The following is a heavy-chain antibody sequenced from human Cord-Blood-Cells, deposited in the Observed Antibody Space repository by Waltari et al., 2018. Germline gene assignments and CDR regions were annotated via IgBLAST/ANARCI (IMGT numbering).Heavy chain of an antibody. D-gene: IGHD6-13*01. J-gene: IGHJ3*02. CDR2: IYSGGST. CDR1: GFTVSSNY. V-gene: IGHV3-53*01. CDR3: ARAIAAAGDAFDI. Sequence: EVQLVESGGGLIQPGGSLRLSCAASGFTVSSNYMSWFRQAPGKGLEWVSVIYSGGSTYYADSVKGRFTISGDNSKNTLYLQMNSLRAEDTAVYYCARAIAAAGDAFDIWGQGTMVTVSS.